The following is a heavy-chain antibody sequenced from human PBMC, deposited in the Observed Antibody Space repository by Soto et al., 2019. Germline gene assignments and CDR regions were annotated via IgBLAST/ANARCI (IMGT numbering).Heavy chain of an antibody. J-gene: IGHJ5*01. CDR3: ATAKRGTVSLLSA. CDR1: GYTFTSYY. Sequence: GASVKVSCKASGYTFTSYYMHWVRQAPGQGLEWMGWLNPYSGATTYGANYKGRINLTRDTSLSTSYMELIGLRSDDTAVYYCATAKRGTVSLLSAWGQGTLVTVSS. V-gene: IGHV1-2*02. D-gene: IGHD4-4*01. CDR2: LNPYSGAT.